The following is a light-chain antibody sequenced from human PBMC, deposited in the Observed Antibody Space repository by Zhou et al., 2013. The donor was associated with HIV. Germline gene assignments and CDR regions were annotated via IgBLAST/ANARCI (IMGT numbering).Light chain of an antibody. Sequence: DIQLTQSPSFLSASVGDRVTITCRASQGISTYLAWYQHKPGKAPKLLISAASTLQSGVPSRFSGSGSGTEFTLTISSLQPEDFAIYYCQQLNSYPLTFGGGTKVEIK. CDR1: QGISTY. J-gene: IGKJ4*01. V-gene: IGKV1-9*01. CDR3: QQLNSYPLT. CDR2: AAS.